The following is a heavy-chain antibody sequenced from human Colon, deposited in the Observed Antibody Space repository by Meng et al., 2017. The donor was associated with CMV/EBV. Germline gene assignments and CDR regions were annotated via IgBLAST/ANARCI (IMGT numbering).Heavy chain of an antibody. CDR1: GYTFTSYD. CDR2: MNPKTGNT. J-gene: IGHJ4*02. Sequence: KTSGYTFTSYDINWVRQATGQGLEWIGWMNPKTGNTAYAQKFQGRVTITRDTSISTAYMEMRSLRSEDTAVYYCARGLAAAGNDFDYWGQGSLVTVSS. D-gene: IGHD6-13*01. V-gene: IGHV1-8*03. CDR3: ARGLAAAGNDFDY.